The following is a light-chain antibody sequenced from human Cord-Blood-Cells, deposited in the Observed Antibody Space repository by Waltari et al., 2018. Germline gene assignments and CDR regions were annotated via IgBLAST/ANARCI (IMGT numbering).Light chain of an antibody. Sequence: DIVMTQSPDSLAVSLGERATINCKSSQSVLYSSNNKNYLAWYQQKPAQPPKLLISWASTRESGVPDRFSGRGSGTDFTLTISSLQAEDVAVYYCQQYYSTPYSFGQGTKLEIK. V-gene: IGKV4-1*01. J-gene: IGKJ2*03. CDR3: QQYYSTPYS. CDR2: WAS. CDR1: QSVLYSSNNKNY.